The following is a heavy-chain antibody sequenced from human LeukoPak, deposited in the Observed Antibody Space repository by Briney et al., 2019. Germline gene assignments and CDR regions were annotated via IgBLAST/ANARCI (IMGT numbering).Heavy chain of an antibody. CDR1: GFTFSNAW. CDR3: TTDIAAAGTDY. Sequence: GGSLRLSCAASGFTFSNAWMSWVRQAPGKGLEWVGRIKSKADGGTTDYAAPVKGRFTISRDDSKNTLYLQMNSLKTEDTAVYYCTTDIAAAGTDYWGQGTLVTVSS. D-gene: IGHD6-13*01. J-gene: IGHJ4*02. CDR2: IKSKADGGTT. V-gene: IGHV3-15*01.